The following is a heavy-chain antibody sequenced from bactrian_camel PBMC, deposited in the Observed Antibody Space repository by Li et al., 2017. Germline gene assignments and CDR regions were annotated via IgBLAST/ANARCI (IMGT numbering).Heavy chain of an antibody. V-gene: IGHV3S40*01. CDR1: GYSFSSFG. J-gene: IGHJ4*01. D-gene: IGHD6*01. CDR3: AKTTSRWWREYDY. Sequence: DVQLVESGGGSVQAGGSLNLSCAVDGYSFSSFGMTWVRQAPGKGIEWITYITSGGENTYYADSVKGRFTISRDNAKNTVYLQLNSLKTEDMAMYYCAKTTSRWWREYDYWGQGTQVTVS. CDR2: ITSGGENT.